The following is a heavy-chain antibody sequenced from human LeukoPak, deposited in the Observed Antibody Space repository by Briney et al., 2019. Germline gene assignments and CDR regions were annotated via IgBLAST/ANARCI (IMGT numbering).Heavy chain of an antibody. J-gene: IGHJ3*01. CDR2: MFYTGRT. Sequence: KASETLSLTCTVSGGSITSHYWSWIRQPPGKRLEWIGYMFYTGRTNYSPSLNSRVTISVDTSKKQFSLKLSSVTAADTAVYFCARHRLEMASTHDAFDLWGQGTMVTVSS. CDR3: ARHRLEMASTHDAFDL. D-gene: IGHD5-24*01. V-gene: IGHV4-59*08. CDR1: GGSITSHY.